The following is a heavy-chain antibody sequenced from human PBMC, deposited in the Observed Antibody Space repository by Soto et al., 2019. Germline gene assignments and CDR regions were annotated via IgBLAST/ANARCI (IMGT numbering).Heavy chain of an antibody. CDR2: IWYDGSNK. V-gene: IGHV3-33*01. D-gene: IGHD2-2*02. CDR3: ARDLKDIVVVPAAIAGYYYGMDV. Sequence: GGSLRLSCAASGFTFSSYGMHWVRQAPGKGLEWVAVIWYDGSNKYYADSVKGRFTISRDNSKNTLYLQMNSLRAEDTAVYYCARDLKDIVVVPAAIAGYYYGMDVWGQGTTVTVSS. J-gene: IGHJ6*02. CDR1: GFTFSSYG.